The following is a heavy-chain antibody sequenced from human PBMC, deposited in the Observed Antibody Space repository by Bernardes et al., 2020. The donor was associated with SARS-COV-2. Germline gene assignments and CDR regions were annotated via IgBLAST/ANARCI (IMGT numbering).Heavy chain of an antibody. CDR1: GYTFTSYG. V-gene: IGHV1-18*01. D-gene: IGHD2-2*01. Sequence: ASVKVSCKASGYTFTSYGISWVRQAPGQELEWMGWISAYNGNTNYAQKLQGRVTMTIDTSTSTAYMELRSLRSDDTAVYYCARYIVVVPAAIGYYYYYGMDVWGQGTTVTVSS. CDR2: ISAYNGNT. J-gene: IGHJ6*02. CDR3: ARYIVVVPAAIGYYYYYGMDV.